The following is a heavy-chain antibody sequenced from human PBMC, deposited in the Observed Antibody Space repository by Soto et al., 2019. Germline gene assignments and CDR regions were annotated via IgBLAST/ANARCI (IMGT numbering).Heavy chain of an antibody. CDR1: GCSISSYY. J-gene: IGHJ4*02. CDR2: IYYSGST. Sequence: PSETLSLTCTVSGCSISSYYWSWIRQPPGKGLEWIGYIYYSGSTNYNPSLKSRVTISVDTSKNQFSLKLSSVTAADTAVYYCARHQVHEPSFAYRGQGTPVPVSS. D-gene: IGHD3-10*01. CDR3: ARHQVHEPSFAY. V-gene: IGHV4-59*08.